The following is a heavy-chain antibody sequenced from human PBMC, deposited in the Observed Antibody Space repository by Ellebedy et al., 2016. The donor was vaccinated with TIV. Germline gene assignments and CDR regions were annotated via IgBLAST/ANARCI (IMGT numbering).Heavy chain of an antibody. CDR1: GFMFSSYA. CDR2: ISASGSST. D-gene: IGHD3-3*01. Sequence: GGSLRLXXAASGFMFSSYAMSWVRQAPGKGLECVSGISASGSSTYYADSVKGRFTISRDNSANTLYLQMNSLRAEDTAVYYCATRNYDFWSDNSYYMDVWGKGTTVTVSS. CDR3: ATRNYDFWSDNSYYMDV. J-gene: IGHJ6*03. V-gene: IGHV3-23*01.